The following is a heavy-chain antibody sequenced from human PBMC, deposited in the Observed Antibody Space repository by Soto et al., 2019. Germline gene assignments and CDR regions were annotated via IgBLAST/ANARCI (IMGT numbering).Heavy chain of an antibody. CDR2: INWNGGST. CDR1: GFTFDDYG. J-gene: IGHJ4*02. D-gene: IGHD6-13*01. CDR3: ARAPEGQQLAHFDY. Sequence: GGSLRLSCAASGFTFDDYGMSWVRQAPGKGLEWVSGINWNGGSTGYADSVKGRFTISRDNAKSSLYLQMNSLRAEDTALYYCARAPEGQQLAHFDYWGQGTLVTVSS. V-gene: IGHV3-20*04.